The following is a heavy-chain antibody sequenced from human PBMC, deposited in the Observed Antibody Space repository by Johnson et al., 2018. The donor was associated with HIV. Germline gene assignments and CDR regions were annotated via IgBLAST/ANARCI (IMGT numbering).Heavy chain of an antibody. Sequence: VQLVESGGGLIQPGGSLRLSCAASGFTVSSYYMSWVRQVPGKGLEWVSGVSWNSGSIAYADSVKGRFPISRDNAKNSLYLQMSSLRLEDTALYYCARDPSTAAADSKDAFDIWGQGTMVTVSS. J-gene: IGHJ3*02. CDR2: VSWNSGSI. CDR1: GFTVSSYY. V-gene: IGHV3-9*01. CDR3: ARDPSTAAADSKDAFDI. D-gene: IGHD6-13*01.